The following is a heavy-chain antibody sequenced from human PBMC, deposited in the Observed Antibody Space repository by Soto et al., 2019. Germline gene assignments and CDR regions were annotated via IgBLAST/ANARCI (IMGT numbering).Heavy chain of an antibody. CDR1: GGSFSDYY. CDR3: ARGRRASYGVRLSYYYYGMDV. D-gene: IGHD3-10*01. J-gene: IGHJ6*02. Sequence: ASETLSLTCTIYGGSFSDYYWGWIRQPPGKGLEWIAEINHSGSTNYNPSFKSRVTISVDTSKNQFSLKLISVTAADTAVYYCARGRRASYGVRLSYYYYGMDVWGQGATVTVSS. V-gene: IGHV4-34*01. CDR2: INHSGST.